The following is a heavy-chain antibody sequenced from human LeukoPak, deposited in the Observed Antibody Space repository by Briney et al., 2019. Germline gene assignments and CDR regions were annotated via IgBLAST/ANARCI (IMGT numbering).Heavy chain of an antibody. V-gene: IGHV3-23*01. CDR3: AKYYYDSSGYYDAAPLDS. J-gene: IGHJ4*02. CDR2: ISGSGYST. D-gene: IGHD3-22*01. CDR1: GFTFSTYA. Sequence: GGSLRLSCAASGFTFSTYAMSWVRQAPGKGLEWVSSISGSGYSTYYADSVECRFTISRDNFKSTLFLQMISLRAEDTAVYSCAKYYYDSSGYYDAAPLDSWGQGTLVTVFS.